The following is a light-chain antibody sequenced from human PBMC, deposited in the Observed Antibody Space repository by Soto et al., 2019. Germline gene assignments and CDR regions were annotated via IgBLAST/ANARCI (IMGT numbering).Light chain of an antibody. V-gene: IGKV1-5*01. CDR3: QQYTSFSGR. CDR1: QTIRTR. CDR2: DAS. J-gene: IGKJ1*01. Sequence: DIQMTQSPSPLSASVGDRVTITCRASQTIRTRLAWYQQKPGKAPKLLIYDASTLESGVPSRFSGSGSETDFPVALGGLETDDCASDYCQQYTSFSGRVGQRTKVDIK.